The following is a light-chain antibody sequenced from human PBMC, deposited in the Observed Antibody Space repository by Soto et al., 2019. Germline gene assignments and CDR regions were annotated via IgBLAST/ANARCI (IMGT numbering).Light chain of an antibody. Sequence: SYELTQPPSVSVAPGQTAIVTCDGNNIGSNSVHWYQQKPGRAPVLVVYADSDRPSGVPERFSGSNSGNTATLTISRVEAGDEADYYCQVWDSSTDDLYVFVPGTKVTVL. CDR2: ADS. CDR1: NIGSNS. V-gene: IGLV3-21*02. CDR3: QVWDSSTDDLYV. J-gene: IGLJ1*01.